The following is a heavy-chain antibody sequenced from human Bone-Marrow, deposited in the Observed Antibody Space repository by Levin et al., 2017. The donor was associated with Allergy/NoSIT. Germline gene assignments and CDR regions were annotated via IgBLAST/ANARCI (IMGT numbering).Heavy chain of an antibody. CDR1: GFTFSSYG. V-gene: IGHV3-33*01. CDR2: IWYDGSNK. D-gene: IGHD4-11*01. Sequence: GGSLRLSCAASGFTFSSYGMHWVRQAPGKGLEWVAVIWYDGSNKYYADSVKGRFTISRDNSKNTLYLQMNSLRAEDTAVYYCARDGEDAVTKVGVLFVYFDYWGQGTLVTVSS. J-gene: IGHJ4*02. CDR3: ARDGEDAVTKVGVLFVYFDY.